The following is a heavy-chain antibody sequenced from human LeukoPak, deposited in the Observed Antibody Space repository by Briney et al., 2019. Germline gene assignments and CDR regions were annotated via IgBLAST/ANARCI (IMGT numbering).Heavy chain of an antibody. D-gene: IGHD4-23*01. J-gene: IGHJ4*02. V-gene: IGHV5-51*01. CDR3: GRRHGNSDVDY. CDR2: IYPGDSDT. CDR1: GYTFATYW. Sequence: GESLKISCKGSGYTFATYWIAWVRQMPGKGLEWMGIIYPGDSDTRYSPSFQGQVTISADKSFSTAYLQWRSLKVSDTGIYYCGRRHGNSDVDYWGQGTLVTVSS.